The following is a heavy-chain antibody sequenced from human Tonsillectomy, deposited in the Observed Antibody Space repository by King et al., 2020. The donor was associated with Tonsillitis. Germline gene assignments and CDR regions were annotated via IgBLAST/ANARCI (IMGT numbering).Heavy chain of an antibody. V-gene: IGHV4-31*01. Sequence: QLQESGPGLVKPSQTLSLTCTVSSGSISSGGYYWSWIRQHPGKGLEWIGNIYHSGGTYYNPSLKSLVAMSADTSKNQFSLKLTSVTAADTAVYYCARVSALDNYYYYMDVWGKGTTVTVSS. J-gene: IGHJ6*03. CDR2: IYHSGGT. D-gene: IGHD3/OR15-3a*01. CDR1: SGSISSGGYY. CDR3: ARVSALDNYYYYMDV.